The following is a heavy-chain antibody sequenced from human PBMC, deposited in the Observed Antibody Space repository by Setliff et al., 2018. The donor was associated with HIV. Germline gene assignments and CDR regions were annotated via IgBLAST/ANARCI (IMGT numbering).Heavy chain of an antibody. J-gene: IGHJ4*02. CDR1: GYSISSGYY. V-gene: IGHV4-38-2*02. Sequence: NPSETLSLTCAVSGYSISSGYYWGWIRQPPGKGLEWIGSIYHSGSTYYNPSLKSRVTISVDTSKNQFSLKLSSVTAADTAVYFCAREGSTSWYADYWGQGTLVTVSS. CDR3: AREGSTSWYADY. CDR2: IYHSGST. D-gene: IGHD6-13*01.